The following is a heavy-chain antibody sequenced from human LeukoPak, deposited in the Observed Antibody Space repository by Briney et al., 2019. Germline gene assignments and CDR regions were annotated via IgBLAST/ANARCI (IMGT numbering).Heavy chain of an antibody. V-gene: IGHV3-48*02. Sequence: GGSLRLSCVASGFTFTGYSINWVRQAPGKGLEWVSYISRDSSNIYYADSVKGRFTISRDNAKNSLYLQVNSLRDEDTAVYYCARESYWGSGLKGFDSRGQGTLVTVSS. CDR3: ARESYWGSGLKGFDS. J-gene: IGHJ4*02. CDR2: ISRDSSNI. CDR1: GFTFTGYS. D-gene: IGHD7-27*01.